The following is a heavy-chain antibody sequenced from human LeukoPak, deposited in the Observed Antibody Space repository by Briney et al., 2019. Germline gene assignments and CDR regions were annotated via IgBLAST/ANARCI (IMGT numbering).Heavy chain of an antibody. J-gene: IGHJ4*02. V-gene: IGHV4-59*01. CDR2: IYYGGNT. CDR3: ARDEGAGAPYFDY. Sequence: SSETLSLTCTVSGGSISNYYWSWIRQPPGKGLEWIRYIYYGGNTNYNPSLESRVTISVDTSKNQFSLKLSSVTAADTAVYYCARDEGAGAPYFDYWGQGTLATVSS. CDR1: GGSISNYY. D-gene: IGHD1-26*01.